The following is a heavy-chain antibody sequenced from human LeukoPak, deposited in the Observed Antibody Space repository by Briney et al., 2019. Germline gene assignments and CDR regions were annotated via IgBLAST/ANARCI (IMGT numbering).Heavy chain of an antibody. D-gene: IGHD3-22*01. J-gene: IGHJ4*02. CDR2: VSYDGSNK. V-gene: IGHV3-30*04. CDR3: AKDSGYLSYFDY. Sequence: GGSLRLSCAASGFTFSSYAMHWVRQAPGRGLEWVAVVSYDGSNKFYPDSVKGRFTISRDNSKNTLYLQMNSLRAEDTAVYYCAKDSGYLSYFDYWGQGTLVTVSS. CDR1: GFTFSSYA.